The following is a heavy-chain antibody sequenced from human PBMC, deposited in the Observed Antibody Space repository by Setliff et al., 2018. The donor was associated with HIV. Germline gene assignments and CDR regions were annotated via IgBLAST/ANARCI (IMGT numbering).Heavy chain of an antibody. CDR3: ARENGRTNYYYYYGLDV. V-gene: IGHV4-61*02. J-gene: IGHJ6*02. CDR1: GGSISSGTYY. Sequence: SETLSLTCSVSGGSISSGTYYWSWVRQPAGKGLEWIGRIYTSGSTNYNPSLKSRVTISLDTSKNQFSLKLSSVTAADTAVYYCARENGRTNYYYYYGLDVWGQGTTVTVSS. CDR2: IYTSGST.